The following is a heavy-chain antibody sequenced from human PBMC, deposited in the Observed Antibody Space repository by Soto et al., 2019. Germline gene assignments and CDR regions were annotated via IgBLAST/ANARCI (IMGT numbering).Heavy chain of an antibody. CDR1: GFSLSTSGVG. V-gene: IGHV2-5*01. Sequence: QITLKESGPPLVKPTQTLTLTCTFSGFSLSTSGVGVGWIRQPPGKALEWLALIYWNDDKRYSPSLKSRLTITKDTSKNQVVLTMTNMDPVDTATYYCAHRRPPGTYDFWGQGTTVTVSS. CDR2: IYWNDDK. D-gene: IGHD3-3*01. J-gene: IGHJ6*02. CDR3: AHRRPPGTYDF.